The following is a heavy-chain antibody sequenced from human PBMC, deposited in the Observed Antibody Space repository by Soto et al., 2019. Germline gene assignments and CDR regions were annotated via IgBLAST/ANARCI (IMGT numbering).Heavy chain of an antibody. V-gene: IGHV1-69*01. Sequence: VQDSCKACAGTFISYAMSWVRQAPGQELEWMGGIIPSFGTANYALMFQGTVTIPADESTSTAHMEMSSLRSDDTAVYYCARTDAYYYGSGGLSYYYYYGMDVWGQGTTVTVSS. J-gene: IGHJ6*02. CDR3: ARTDAYYYGSGGLSYYYYYGMDV. CDR1: AGTFISYA. CDR2: IIPSFGTA. D-gene: IGHD3-10*01.